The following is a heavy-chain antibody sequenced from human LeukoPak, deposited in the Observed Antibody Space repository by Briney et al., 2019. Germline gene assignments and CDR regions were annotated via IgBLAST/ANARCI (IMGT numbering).Heavy chain of an antibody. CDR2: FDPEDGET. D-gene: IGHD2-2*01. CDR3: ARDGNFIVVVPAATDYYYYYGMDV. CDR1: GYTLTELS. Sequence: ASVKVSCKVSGYTLTELSMHWVRQAPGKGLEWMGGFDPEDGETIYAPKFQGRVTITADESTSTAYMELSSLRSEDTAVYYCARDGNFIVVVPAATDYYYYYGMDVWGQGTTVTVSS. J-gene: IGHJ6*02. V-gene: IGHV1-24*01.